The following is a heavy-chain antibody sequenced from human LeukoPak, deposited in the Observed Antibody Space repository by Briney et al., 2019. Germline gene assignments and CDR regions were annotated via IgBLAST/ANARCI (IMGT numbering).Heavy chain of an antibody. V-gene: IGHV3-21*01. Sequence: PGGSXRLSCAASGFTFSSYSMNWVRQAPGKGLEWVSSISSSSSYIYYADSVKGRFTISRDNAKKSLYLQMNRLRAEDTAVYYCARESGSLRPDYWGQGTLVTVSS. D-gene: IGHD1-26*01. CDR3: ARESGSLRPDY. CDR1: GFTFSSYS. J-gene: IGHJ4*02. CDR2: ISSSSSYI.